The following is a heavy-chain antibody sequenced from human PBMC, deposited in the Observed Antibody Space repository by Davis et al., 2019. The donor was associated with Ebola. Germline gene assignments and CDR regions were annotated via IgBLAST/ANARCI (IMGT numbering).Heavy chain of an antibody. CDR3: VREAYKKTYWCFDL. J-gene: IGHJ2*01. V-gene: IGHV3-23*01. CDR2: ISGSGGST. CDR1: GFTFSSYA. D-gene: IGHD5-24*01. Sequence: GESLKISCAASGFTFSSYAMSWVRQAPGKGLEWVSAISGSGGSTYYADSVKGRFTISRDNSKNTLYLQMNSLRAEDTAVYFCVREAYKKTYWCFDLWGRGTLVTVS.